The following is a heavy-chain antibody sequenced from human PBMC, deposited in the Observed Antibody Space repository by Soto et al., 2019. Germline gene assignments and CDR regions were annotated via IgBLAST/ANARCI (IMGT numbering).Heavy chain of an antibody. CDR2: ISGSGGST. D-gene: IGHD4-17*01. V-gene: IGHV3-23*01. Sequence: EVQLLESGGGLVQPGGSLRLSCAASGFTFSSYAMSWVRQAPGKGLEWVSAISGSGGSTYYADSVKGRFTISRDNSKNTLYLQMNILRAEDTAVYYYANLSPTTVTTGVSDYWGQGTLVTVSS. CDR1: GFTFSSYA. CDR3: ANLSPTTVTTGVSDY. J-gene: IGHJ4*02.